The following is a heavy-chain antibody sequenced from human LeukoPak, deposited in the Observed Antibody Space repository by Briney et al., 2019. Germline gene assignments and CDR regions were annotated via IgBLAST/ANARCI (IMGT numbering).Heavy chain of an antibody. J-gene: IGHJ4*02. CDR2: ISGSSNYI. CDR3: ARDRPLQQLVGYYFDY. CDR1: GFSFSSYA. D-gene: IGHD6-6*01. Sequence: GGSLRLSCAASGFSFSSYAMSWVRQAPGKGLEWVSSISGSSNYIYYADSVKGRFTISRDNAKNSLYLQMNSLRAEDTAVYYCARDRPLQQLVGYYFDYWGQGTLVTVSS. V-gene: IGHV3-21*01.